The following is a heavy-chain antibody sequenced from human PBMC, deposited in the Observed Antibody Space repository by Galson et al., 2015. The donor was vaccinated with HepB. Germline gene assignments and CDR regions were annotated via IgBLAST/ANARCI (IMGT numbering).Heavy chain of an antibody. CDR1: GLTFSSYA. V-gene: IGHV3-23*01. CDR2: IGGSGAST. CDR3: ATNWNRGAFDA. D-gene: IGHD1-1*01. Sequence: SLRLSCAASGLTFSSYAMSWVRHIPGKGLEWVSVIGGSGASTDYADSVKGRFTISRDNSKNTLYLQMNSLRAEDAAVYYCATNWNRGAFDAWGRGAVVSVSS. J-gene: IGHJ3*01.